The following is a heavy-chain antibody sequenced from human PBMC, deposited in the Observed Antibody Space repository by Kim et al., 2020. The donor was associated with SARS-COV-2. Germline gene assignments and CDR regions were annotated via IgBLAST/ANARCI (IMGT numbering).Heavy chain of an antibody. D-gene: IGHD2-15*01. Sequence: ASVKVSCKASGYTFTTYVIHWVRQAPGQGLEWMGWVNTGNGKTLYSPRFQGRVTFTTDTLTTTVHMDLKNLRSEDTAVYYCAREDFGTSAWFDPWGQGTPVTVSS. CDR3: AREDFGTSAWFDP. CDR1: GYTFTTYV. V-gene: IGHV1-3*04. CDR2: VNTGNGKT. J-gene: IGHJ5*02.